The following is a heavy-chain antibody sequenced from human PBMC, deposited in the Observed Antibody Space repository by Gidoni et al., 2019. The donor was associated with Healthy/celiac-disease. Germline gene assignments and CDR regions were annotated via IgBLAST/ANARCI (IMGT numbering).Heavy chain of an antibody. Sequence: QLQLQESGPGLVKPSETLSLTCTVSGGSIRSSSYYWGWIRQPPGKGLEWIGSIYYSGSTYYNPALKSRVTICVDTSKNQFSLKLSSGTAADTAVYYCAGHAHIAAASDYWGQGTLVTVSS. D-gene: IGHD6-13*01. CDR1: GGSIRSSSYY. CDR2: IYYSGST. V-gene: IGHV4-39*01. CDR3: AGHAHIAAASDY. J-gene: IGHJ4*02.